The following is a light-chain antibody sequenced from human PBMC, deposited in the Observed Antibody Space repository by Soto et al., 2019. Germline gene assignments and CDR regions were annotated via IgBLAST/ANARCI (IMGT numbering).Light chain of an antibody. CDR3: QQYNSWPRT. V-gene: IGKV3-15*01. J-gene: IGKJ1*01. Sequence: VLTQSLGAVSLTTGERATLSCRASQSITSNLAWYQQKPGQAPRLLIYGASTRATGIPARFSGSGSGTEFTLTISSLQSEDFAVYYCQQYNSWPRTFCQGT. CDR2: GAS. CDR1: QSITSN.